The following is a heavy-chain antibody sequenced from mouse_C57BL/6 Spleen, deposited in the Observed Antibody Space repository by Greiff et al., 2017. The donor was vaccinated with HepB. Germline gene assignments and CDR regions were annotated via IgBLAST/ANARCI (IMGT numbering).Heavy chain of an antibody. Sequence: EVHLVESGEGLVKPGGSLKLSCAASGFTFSSYAMSWVRQTPEKRLEWVAYISIGGDYIYYADTVKGRFTISRDNARNTLYLQMSSLKSEDTALYYCTREDYYYGSLFAYWGQGTLVTVSA. D-gene: IGHD1-1*01. CDR1: GFTFSSYA. CDR2: ISIGGDYI. J-gene: IGHJ3*01. CDR3: TREDYYYGSLFAY. V-gene: IGHV5-9-1*02.